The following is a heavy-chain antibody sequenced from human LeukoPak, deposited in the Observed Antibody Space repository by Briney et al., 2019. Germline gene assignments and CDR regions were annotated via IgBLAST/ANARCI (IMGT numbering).Heavy chain of an antibody. CDR1: GVSFSGYY. CDR3: ARGVSPDY. CDR2: INHSGST. J-gene: IGHJ4*02. V-gene: IGHV4-34*01. Sequence: SETLSLTCAVYGVSFSGYYWSWIRQPPGRGLEWIGEINHSGSTNYNPSLKSRVTISVDTSKNQFSLKLSSVTAADTAVYYCARGVSPDYWGQGTLVTVSS.